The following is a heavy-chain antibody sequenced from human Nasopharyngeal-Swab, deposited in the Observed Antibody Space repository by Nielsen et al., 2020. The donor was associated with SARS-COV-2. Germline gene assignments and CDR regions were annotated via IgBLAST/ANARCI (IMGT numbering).Heavy chain of an antibody. CDR1: GGTFSSYA. D-gene: IGHD3-3*01. CDR3: ARWAGSANTQFWSGPFDY. J-gene: IGHJ4*02. V-gene: IGHV1-69*06. Sequence: SVKVSCKASGGTFSSYAFSWVRQAPGQGLEWMGGIIPMFGTANHAQNFHDRVTITADKSRSTVYMELSSLRSEDTAVYYCARWAGSANTQFWSGPFDYWGQGTLVTVSS. CDR2: IIPMFGTA.